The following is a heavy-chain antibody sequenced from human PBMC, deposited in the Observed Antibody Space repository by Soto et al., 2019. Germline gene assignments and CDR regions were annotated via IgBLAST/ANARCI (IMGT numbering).Heavy chain of an antibody. J-gene: IGHJ3*02. CDR1: GYIFSNYY. CDR3: ARRGMSKIGFDT. D-gene: IGHD3-10*01. Sequence: QVQLVQSGAEVKKPGTSVKVSCKASGYIFSNYYMHWVRQAPGQGLEWMGVFNPSGDATHYAQSFEGIVSVTRDTSASTVYMELSTLTAEDTAVYYCARRGMSKIGFDTWGQGTMVTVSS. V-gene: IGHV1-46*01. CDR2: FNPSGDAT.